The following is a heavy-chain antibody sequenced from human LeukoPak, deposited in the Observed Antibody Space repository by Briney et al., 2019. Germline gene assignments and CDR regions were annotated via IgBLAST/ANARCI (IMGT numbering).Heavy chain of an antibody. V-gene: IGHV3-15*01. CDR2: IKSKSDGGTT. J-gene: IGHJ4*02. CDR3: ITFSMIVVVITD. Sequence: GGSLRLSCAASGFTFSNAWMNWVRQAPGKGLEWVCRIKSKSDGGTTDYAAPVKGRFTISRDDSKNTLYLQMNSLKTEDTAVYYCITFSMIVVVITDWGQGTLVTVSS. CDR1: GFTFSNAW. D-gene: IGHD3-22*01.